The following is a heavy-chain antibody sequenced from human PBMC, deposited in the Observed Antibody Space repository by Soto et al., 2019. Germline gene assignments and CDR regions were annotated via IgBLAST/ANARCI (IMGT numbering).Heavy chain of an antibody. CDR1: GFTFTNYG. CDR2: ISYDGSNK. J-gene: IGHJ6*01. CDR3: AKDRTYGSRSLDHYYYYGMDV. Sequence: PRLSFAASGFTFTNYGLHWVRQAPGKGLECVAIISYDGSNKYYADSVKCRCTISRDNSKSMLYPQMNSLRDEDTAVYYCAKDRTYGSRSLDHYYYYGMDVWGQGTTVTVYS. V-gene: IGHV3-30*18. D-gene: IGHD3-10*01.